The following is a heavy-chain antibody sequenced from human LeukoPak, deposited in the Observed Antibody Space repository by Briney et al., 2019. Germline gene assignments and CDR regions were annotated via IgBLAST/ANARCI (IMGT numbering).Heavy chain of an antibody. CDR3: ATVIHFYDTSGYLTPFDY. V-gene: IGHV4-39*01. D-gene: IGHD3-22*01. CDR1: GVSISSSNSY. CDR2: IYESGST. Sequence: SETLSLTRTVSGVSISSSNSYWGRHRQPPGKGLVWNGSIYESGSTYDNASLKSQVSISIDTSKNQFSLRLTSVTAADTAVYYCATVIHFYDTSGYLTPFDYWGRGTLVTVSS. J-gene: IGHJ4*02.